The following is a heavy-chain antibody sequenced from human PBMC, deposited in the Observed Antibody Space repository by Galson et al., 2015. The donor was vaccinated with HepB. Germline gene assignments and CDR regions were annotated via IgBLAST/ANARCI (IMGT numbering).Heavy chain of an antibody. CDR2: ISWNSGSI. CDR1: GFTFDDYA. D-gene: IGHD3-3*01. Sequence: SLRLSCAASGFTFDDYAMHWVRQAPGKGLEWVSGISWNSGSIGYADPVKGRSTISRDNAKNSLYLQMNSLRAEDTALYYCWSGSPSSGVFPLDYWGQGTLVTVSS. CDR3: WSGSPSSGVFPLDY. V-gene: IGHV3-9*01. J-gene: IGHJ4*02.